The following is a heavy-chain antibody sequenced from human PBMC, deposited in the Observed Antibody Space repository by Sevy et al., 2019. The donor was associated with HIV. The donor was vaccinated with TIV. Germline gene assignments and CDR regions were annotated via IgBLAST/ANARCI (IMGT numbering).Heavy chain of an antibody. D-gene: IGHD5-18*01. Sequence: GGSLRLSCAASGFTFSIYSMNWVRQAPGKGLEWVSSISGSSSYIYYADSVKGRFTISRDNTKNSLYLQMNSLRAEDTAVYYCAREGYGPARRLDFDYWGQGTLVTVSS. CDR1: GFTFSIYS. V-gene: IGHV3-21*01. CDR2: ISGSSSYI. J-gene: IGHJ4*02. CDR3: AREGYGPARRLDFDY.